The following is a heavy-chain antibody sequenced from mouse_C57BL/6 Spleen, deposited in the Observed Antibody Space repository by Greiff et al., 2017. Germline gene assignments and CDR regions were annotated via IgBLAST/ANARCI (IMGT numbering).Heavy chain of an antibody. V-gene: IGHV1-80*01. Sequence: QVQLQQSGAELVKPGASVKISCKASGYAFSSYWMNWVKQRPGKGLEWIGQIYPGDGDTNYNGKFKSKATLTADKSSSTAYMQLSSLTSEDSAVYVFARVGELPGYFDYWGQGTTLTVSS. CDR3: ARVGELPGYFDY. CDR1: GYAFSSYW. CDR2: IYPGDGDT. J-gene: IGHJ2*01.